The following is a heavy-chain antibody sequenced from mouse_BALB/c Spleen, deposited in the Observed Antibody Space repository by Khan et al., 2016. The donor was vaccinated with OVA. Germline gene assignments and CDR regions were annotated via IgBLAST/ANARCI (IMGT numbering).Heavy chain of an antibody. J-gene: IGHJ3*01. Sequence: VQLQQSGPELMKPGASVNISCKASGYSFTSYYIHWVRQSHGKSLEWIGYIDPFNGGTDYNQKFKGKATLTVDKSSSTAYMHLRSLTSEDSAVYYCARGAFGYWGQGTLVTVSA. CDR3: ARGAFGY. CDR2: IDPFNGGT. V-gene: IGHV1S135*01. CDR1: GYSFTSYY.